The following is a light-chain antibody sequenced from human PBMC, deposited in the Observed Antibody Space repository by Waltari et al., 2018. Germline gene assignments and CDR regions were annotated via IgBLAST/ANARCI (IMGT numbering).Light chain of an antibody. Sequence: DIVMTQSPHSLPVTPGEPASIACRFSQSLLHRSGYHQVAWYLPKAGQSPQLLIYLGSLRASGVPDRFSGGGSGTDFTLRISRVEAEDVGIYYCLQSLQAPFTFGPGTTVDIK. CDR2: LGS. CDR3: LQSLQAPFT. CDR1: QSLLHRSGYHQ. V-gene: IGKV2-28*01. J-gene: IGKJ3*01.